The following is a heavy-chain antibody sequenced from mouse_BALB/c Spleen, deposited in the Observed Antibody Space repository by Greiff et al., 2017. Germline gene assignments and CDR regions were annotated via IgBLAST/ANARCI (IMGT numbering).Heavy chain of an antibody. D-gene: IGHD1-1*02. CDR1: GFSLTSYG. J-gene: IGHJ2*01. CDR3: ARNHGHFDY. V-gene: IGHV2-9*02. Sequence: VKLMESGPGLVAPSQSLSITCTVSGFSLTSYGVHWVRQPPGKGLEWLGVIWAGGSTNYNSALMSRLSISKDNSKSQVFFKMNSLQANDTAIYYCARNHGHFDYWGQGTTLTVSS. CDR2: IWAGGST.